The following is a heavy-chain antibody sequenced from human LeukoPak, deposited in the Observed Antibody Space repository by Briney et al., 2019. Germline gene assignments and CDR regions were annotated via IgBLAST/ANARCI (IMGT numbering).Heavy chain of an antibody. J-gene: IGHJ6*03. V-gene: IGHV1-69*13. CDR3: AHDRRLLHHYYYMDV. CDR2: IIPIFSTA. Sequence: GASVKVSCKASGGTFSSYAISWVRQAPGQGLEWMGRIIPIFSTANYAQKFQGRVTITADESTSAAYMELSSLRSEDTAVYYCAHDRRLLHHYYYMDVWGKGTTVTVSS. CDR1: GGTFSSYA. D-gene: IGHD3-3*01.